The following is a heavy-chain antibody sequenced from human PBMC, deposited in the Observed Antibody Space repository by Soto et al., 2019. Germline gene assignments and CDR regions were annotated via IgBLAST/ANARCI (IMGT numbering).Heavy chain of an antibody. J-gene: IGHJ6*02. CDR1: GYTLTSYA. D-gene: IGHD6-13*01. Sequence: ASVKVSCKASGYTLTSYAMHWVRQAPGQRLEWMGWINAGNGNTKYSQKFQGRVTITTDKSTSTAYMELSSLRSEDTAVYYCARVGQGSSSWYAGYYYGMDVWGQGTTVTVSS. V-gene: IGHV1-3*01. CDR3: ARVGQGSSSWYAGYYYGMDV. CDR2: INAGNGNT.